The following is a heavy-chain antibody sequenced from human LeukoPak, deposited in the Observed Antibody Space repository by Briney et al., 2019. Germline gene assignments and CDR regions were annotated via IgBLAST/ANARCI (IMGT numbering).Heavy chain of an antibody. CDR3: ARTPKRFGELYQSADY. D-gene: IGHD3-10*01. V-gene: IGHV1-18*01. J-gene: IGHJ4*02. Sequence: ASVXVSCXXSXXXFTNHGITWVRQAPGQGLEWMGWISAYNGNADYAQSFQGRVTMTTDTSTSTAYMELRSLRSDDTGVYYCARTPKRFGELYQSADYWGQGTLVTVSS. CDR2: ISAYNGNA. CDR1: XXXFTNHG.